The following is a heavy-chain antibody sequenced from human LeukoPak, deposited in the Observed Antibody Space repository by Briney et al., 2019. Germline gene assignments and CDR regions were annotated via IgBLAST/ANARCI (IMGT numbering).Heavy chain of an antibody. CDR3: ARDLESYSSSWYYFDY. CDR1: GDTFSSNSAA. D-gene: IGHD6-13*01. CDR2: TYYRSKWYN. Sequence: SQTLSLTCALSGDTFSSNSAAWNWIRQSPSRGLEWLVRTYYRSKWYNDYAVSVKSRITINPDTSKNQFSLQLNSVTPEDTAVYYCARDLESYSSSWYYFDYWGQGTLVTVSS. J-gene: IGHJ4*02. V-gene: IGHV6-1*01.